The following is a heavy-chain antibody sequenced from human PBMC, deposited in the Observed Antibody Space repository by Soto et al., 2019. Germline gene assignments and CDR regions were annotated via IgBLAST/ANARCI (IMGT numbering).Heavy chain of an antibody. D-gene: IGHD2-21*02. J-gene: IGHJ6*02. V-gene: IGHV4-30-4*08. CDR1: GGSISYEYYH. Sequence: QVQLQQSGPGLVKPSQTLSLTCTVSGGSISYEYYHWTWIRQSPGKGLEWIGYIHYSGSIIYNPSFKSRVTISVDTSKNQCSLQLSSVTAADTAVYFCAREDDGGDRDYYGLDVWCQGTTVTVS. CDR3: AREDDGGDRDYYGLDV. CDR2: IHYSGSI.